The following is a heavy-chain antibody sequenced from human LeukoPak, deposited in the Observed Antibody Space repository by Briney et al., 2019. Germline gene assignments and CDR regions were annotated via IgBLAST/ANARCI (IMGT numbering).Heavy chain of an antibody. J-gene: IGHJ4*02. CDR1: GGTFSSYA. D-gene: IGHD3-22*01. CDR3: ARERAEGASSGRSAFYFDF. V-gene: IGHV1-69*06. Sequence: SVKVSCKASGGTFSSYAISWVRQAPGQGLEWMGGIIPIFGTANYAQKFQGRVTITADKSTSTAYMELSSLRSEDTAVYFCARERAEGASSGRSAFYFDFWGQGTLVTVSS. CDR2: IIPIFGTA.